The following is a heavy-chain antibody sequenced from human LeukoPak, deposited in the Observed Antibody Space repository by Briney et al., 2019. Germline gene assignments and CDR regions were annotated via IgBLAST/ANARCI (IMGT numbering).Heavy chain of an antibody. D-gene: IGHD6-13*01. CDR1: GGSISSSNW. V-gene: IGHV4-4*02. CDR2: IYHSGST. CDR3: ARSLYSSSWSDAFDI. J-gene: IGHJ3*02. Sequence: SGTLSLTCAVSGGSISSSNWWSWVRQPPGKGLEWIGEIYHSGSTNYNPSLKSRVTISVDKSKSQFSLKLSSVTAADTAVYYCARSLYSSSWSDAFDIWGQGTMVTVSS.